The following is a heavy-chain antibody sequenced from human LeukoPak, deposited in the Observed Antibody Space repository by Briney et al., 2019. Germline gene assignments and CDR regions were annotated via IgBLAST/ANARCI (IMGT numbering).Heavy chain of an antibody. CDR2: IIPIFGTA. CDR3: ARDSSRLGELDY. Sequence: SVKVSCKASGGTLSSYAISWVRQAPGQGLEWMGGIIPIFGTANYAQKFQGRVTITADKSTSTAYMKLSSLRSEDTAVYYCARDSSRLGELDYWGQGTLVTVSS. J-gene: IGHJ4*02. D-gene: IGHD3-16*01. CDR1: GGTLSSYA. V-gene: IGHV1-69*06.